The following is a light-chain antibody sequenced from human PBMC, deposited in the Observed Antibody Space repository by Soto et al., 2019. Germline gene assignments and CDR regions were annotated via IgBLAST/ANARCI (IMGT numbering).Light chain of an antibody. CDR3: LQHKSYPRT. CDR2: SAN. CDR1: QDISNF. J-gene: IGKJ1*01. V-gene: IGKV1-17*03. Sequence: DIQMTQSPSDMSASVGDRVTITCRASQDISNFLVWFQQRPGKVPKRLMYSANRLESGVPSRFSGSGSGTEFTLTIRSLQPEDFETYYCLQHKSYPRTFGQGTKVDIK.